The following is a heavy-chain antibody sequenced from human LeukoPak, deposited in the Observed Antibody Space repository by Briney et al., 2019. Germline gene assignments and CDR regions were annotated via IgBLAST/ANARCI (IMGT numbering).Heavy chain of an antibody. Sequence: SETLSLTCTVSGGSISSGSYYWNWIRQPAGKGLEWIGRFYNSGWTNFNPSLKSRVTISADTSKNQFSLKVRSVTAADTAVYYCARGDLKSDWFDPWGQGTLVTVSS. CDR1: GGSISSGSYY. CDR3: ARGDLKSDWFDP. D-gene: IGHD3-3*01. J-gene: IGHJ5*02. CDR2: FYNSGWT. V-gene: IGHV4-61*02.